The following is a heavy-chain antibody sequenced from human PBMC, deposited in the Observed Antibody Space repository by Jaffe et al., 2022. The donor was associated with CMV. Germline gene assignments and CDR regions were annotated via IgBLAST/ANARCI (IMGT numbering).Heavy chain of an antibody. Sequence: QIQLVQSGAEVKMPGSSVKVSCKASGGTLTNNAIGWVRQTPGQGLEWVAGIIPTLGGSYYGQNFEGRVTITADELTNTAYMELRRLRIEDTAIYYCARGVDTAMALEYWGQGTLVTVSS. CDR2: IIPTLGGS. D-gene: IGHD5-18*01. CDR3: ARGVDTAMALEY. J-gene: IGHJ4*02. V-gene: IGHV1-69*01. CDR1: GGTLTNNA.